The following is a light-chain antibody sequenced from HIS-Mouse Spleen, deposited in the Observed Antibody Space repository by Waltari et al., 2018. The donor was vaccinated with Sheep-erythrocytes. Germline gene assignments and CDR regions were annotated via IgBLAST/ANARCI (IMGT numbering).Light chain of an antibody. Sequence: SYELTQPPSVSVSPGQTASITCSGDKLGDKYACWYQQKPGQSPVLVIYQDSKRPSGIPERFSRSNSGNTATLTISGTQAMDEADYYCQAWDSSTWVFGGGTKLTVL. J-gene: IGLJ3*02. CDR1: KLGDKY. V-gene: IGLV3-1*01. CDR3: QAWDSSTWV. CDR2: QDS.